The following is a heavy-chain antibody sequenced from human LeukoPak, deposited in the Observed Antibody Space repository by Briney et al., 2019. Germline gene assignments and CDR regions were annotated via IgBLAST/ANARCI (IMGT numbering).Heavy chain of an antibody. CDR2: ISSGSSYI. D-gene: IGHD1-26*01. J-gene: IGHJ4*02. CDR3: AREFFDREGGTTVLDY. Sequence: PGGSLRLSCAASGFTFSITSMNWVRQAPGKGLEWVSSISSGSSYIFYADSVKGRFTISRDNAKNTLYLQMNSLRAEDTAVYYCAREFFDREGGTTVLDYWGQGTLVTVSS. V-gene: IGHV3-21*01. CDR1: GFTFSITS.